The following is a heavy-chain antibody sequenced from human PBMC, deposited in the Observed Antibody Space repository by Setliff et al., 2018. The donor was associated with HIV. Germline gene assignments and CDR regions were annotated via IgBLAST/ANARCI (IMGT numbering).Heavy chain of an antibody. J-gene: IGHJ4*02. CDR1: GDSIDGHY. Sequence: PSETLSLTCTVSGDSIDGHYWTWVRQAPGKGLEWVANINEDGSEKYYMDSVKGRFTISRDNAENSLFLQMNSLRAEDTAIYYCALLWPFDYWGQGALVTVSS. V-gene: IGHV3-7*03. CDR2: INEDGSEK. CDR3: ALLWPFDY. D-gene: IGHD3-10*01.